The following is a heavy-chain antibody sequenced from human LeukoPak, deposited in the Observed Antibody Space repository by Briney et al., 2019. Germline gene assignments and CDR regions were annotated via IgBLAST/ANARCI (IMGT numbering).Heavy chain of an antibody. CDR3: ARDQMGDYGDPLGY. CDR2: IIPILGIA. Sequence: ASVKVSCKASGGTFSSYAISWVRQAPGQGLEWMGRIIPILGIANYAQKFQGRVTITADKSTSTAYMELSSLRSEDTAVYYCARDQMGDYGDPLGYWGQGTLVTVSS. CDR1: GGTFSSYA. V-gene: IGHV1-69*04. D-gene: IGHD4-17*01. J-gene: IGHJ4*02.